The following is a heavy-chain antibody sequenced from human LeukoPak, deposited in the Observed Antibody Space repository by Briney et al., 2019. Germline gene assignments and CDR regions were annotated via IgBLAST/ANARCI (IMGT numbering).Heavy chain of an antibody. CDR1: GYTFTGYY. CDR2: IIPIFGTT. V-gene: IGHV1-69*13. Sequence: GASVNVYCKASGYTFTGYYIHWVRQAPGQGLEWMGGIIPIFGTTNYAQKFQGRVTINADESTRTVYMEVISLRSEDTAVYYCAREKDYGARDWGQGTLVTVS. CDR3: AREKDYGARD. J-gene: IGHJ4*02. D-gene: IGHD4-17*01.